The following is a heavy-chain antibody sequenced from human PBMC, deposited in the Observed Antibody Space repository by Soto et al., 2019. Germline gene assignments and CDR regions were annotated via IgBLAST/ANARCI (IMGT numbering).Heavy chain of an antibody. J-gene: IGHJ6*02. CDR3: AREGGQQDYYYGMDV. Sequence: ASVKVSCKASGYTFTSYAMHWVRQAPGQRLEWMGWINPGNGSTKYSQKFQGRVTITRDTSVSTAYMELSRLRSDDTAVYYCAREGGQQDYYYGMDVWGQGTTVTVSS. D-gene: IGHD6-13*01. CDR1: GYTFTSYA. V-gene: IGHV1-3*01. CDR2: INPGNGST.